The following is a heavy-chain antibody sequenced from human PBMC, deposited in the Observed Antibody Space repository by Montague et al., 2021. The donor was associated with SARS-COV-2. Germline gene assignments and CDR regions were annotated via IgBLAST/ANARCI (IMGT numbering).Heavy chain of an antibody. CDR2: ISGSDDTT. CDR3: AKGFTSWPRGLFDY. CDR1: GFTLSSYA. J-gene: IGHJ4*02. D-gene: IGHD2-2*01. Sequence: SLRLSCAASGFTLSSYAMNWVRQAPGKGLEWVSSISGSDDTTYYADSVKGRFTISRDSSKNTLYLQMNSLRVEETAVYYCAKGFTSWPRGLFDYWGQGSLVTVA. V-gene: IGHV3-23*01.